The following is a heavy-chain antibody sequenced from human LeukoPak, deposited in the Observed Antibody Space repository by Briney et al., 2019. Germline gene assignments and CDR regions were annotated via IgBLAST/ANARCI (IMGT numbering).Heavy chain of an antibody. D-gene: IGHD3-22*01. J-gene: IGHJ4*02. CDR1: GGSMSNYY. Sequence: SETLSLTCTVSGGSMSNYYWIWIRQPPGKGLEWIGYIYYSGTTSYNPSLKSRVTISVDTSKNQFSLKLNSMTAADGAVYYCARGQFYHDSTGYSDWGQGTLVTVSS. CDR3: ARGQFYHDSTGYSD. CDR2: IYYSGTT. V-gene: IGHV4-59*01.